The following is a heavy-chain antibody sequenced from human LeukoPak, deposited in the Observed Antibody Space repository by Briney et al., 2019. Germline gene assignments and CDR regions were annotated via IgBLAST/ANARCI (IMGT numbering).Heavy chain of an antibody. J-gene: IGHJ3*02. CDR3: ARDEVQVWVRYFDWLSSFDI. CDR2: ISSSSSYI. D-gene: IGHD3-9*01. V-gene: IGHV3-21*01. CDR1: GFTFSSYS. Sequence: GGSLRLSCAASGFTFSSYSMNWVRQAPGKGLEWVSSISSSSSYIYYADSEKGRFTISRDNAKNSLYLQVNSLRAEDTAVYYCARDEVQVWVRYFDWLSSFDIWGQGTMVTISS.